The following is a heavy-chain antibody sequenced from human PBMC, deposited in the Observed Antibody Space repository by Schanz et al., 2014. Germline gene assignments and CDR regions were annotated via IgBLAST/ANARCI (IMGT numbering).Heavy chain of an antibody. D-gene: IGHD6-13*01. CDR3: ARDGEAAADCDY. Sequence: QVQLVQSGAEVKKPGASVKVSCKASGYTFTSYYMHWVRQAPGQGLEWMGIINPSGGSTSYAQKFQGRVTMTRDTSTSTVYMVLSSLRSEDTAVYYCARDGEAAADCDYWGQGTLVTVSS. CDR1: GYTFTSYY. CDR2: INPSGGST. J-gene: IGHJ4*02. V-gene: IGHV1-46*03.